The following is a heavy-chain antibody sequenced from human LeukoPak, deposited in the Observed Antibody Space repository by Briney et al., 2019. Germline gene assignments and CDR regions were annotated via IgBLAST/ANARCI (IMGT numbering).Heavy chain of an antibody. V-gene: IGHV3-48*01. J-gene: IGHJ4*02. D-gene: IGHD6-13*01. Sequence: GGSLRLSCAASGFTFSSYSMNWVRQAPGKVLEWVSYISRSSTTIYYADSVKGRITISRDNAKNSLYLHMNSLRAEDTAVYYCASNPYSSSWYDYWGQGTLVTVSS. CDR2: ISRSSTTI. CDR1: GFTFSSYS. CDR3: ASNPYSSSWYDY.